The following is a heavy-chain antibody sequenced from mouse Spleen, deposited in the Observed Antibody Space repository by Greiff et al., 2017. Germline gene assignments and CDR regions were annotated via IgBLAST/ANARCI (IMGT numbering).Heavy chain of an antibody. D-gene: IGHD1-1*01. J-gene: IGHJ2*01. CDR3: ARGPYYGSSYRYFDY. Sequence: QVQLQQSGAELVRPGTSVKMSCKASGYTFTNYWIGWAKQRPGHGLEWIGDIYPGGGYTNYNEKFKGKATLTADKSSSTAYMQFSSLTSEDSAIYYCARGPYYGSSYRYFDYWGQGTTLTVSS. CDR1: GYTFTNYW. V-gene: IGHV1-63*01. CDR2: IYPGGGYT.